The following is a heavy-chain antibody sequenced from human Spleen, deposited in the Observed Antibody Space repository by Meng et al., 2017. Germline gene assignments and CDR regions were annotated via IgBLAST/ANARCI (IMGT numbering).Heavy chain of an antibody. Sequence: EVQLVESGGGLVQPGGSLSLSCVASGFIFNTYGMNWVRQAPGKGLEWVTTVDADGGATYYADSMKGRFTISRDNSKNTLYLQMNSLRVEDTAIYYCVPRTTFYDYWGQGTLVTVSS. J-gene: IGHJ4*02. D-gene: IGHD2/OR15-2a*01. CDR1: GFIFNTYG. CDR3: VPRTTFYDY. V-gene: IGHV3-23*04. CDR2: VDADGGAT.